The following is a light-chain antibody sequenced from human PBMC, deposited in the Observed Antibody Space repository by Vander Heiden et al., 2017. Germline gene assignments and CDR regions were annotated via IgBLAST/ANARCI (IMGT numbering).Light chain of an antibody. J-gene: IGLJ2*01. Sequence: QSALTQPASVSGSPGQSITISCTGTSSDVGSYNLVSWYQHHPGKAPKLMIYEGSKRPSGVSNRFSGSKSGNTASLTISGLQAEDEADYYCCSYAGSNVVFGGGTKLNVI. CDR2: EGS. CDR3: CSYAGSNVV. CDR1: SSDVGSYNL. V-gene: IGLV2-23*01.